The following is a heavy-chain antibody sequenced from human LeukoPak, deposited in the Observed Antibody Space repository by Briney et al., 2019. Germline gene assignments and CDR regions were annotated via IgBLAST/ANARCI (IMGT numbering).Heavy chain of an antibody. Sequence: ASVKVSCKVSGYTLTELSMHWVRQAPGKGQEWMGGFDPEDGETIYAQKFQGRVTMTEDTSTDTAYMELSSLRSEDTAVYYCATSADTYSSGWYGTLDYWGQGTLVTVSS. CDR1: GYTLTELS. CDR2: FDPEDGET. V-gene: IGHV1-24*01. D-gene: IGHD6-19*01. CDR3: ATSADTYSSGWYGTLDY. J-gene: IGHJ4*02.